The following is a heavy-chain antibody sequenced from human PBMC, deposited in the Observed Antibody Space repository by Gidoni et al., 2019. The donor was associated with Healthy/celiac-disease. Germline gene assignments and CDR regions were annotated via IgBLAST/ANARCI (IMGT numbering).Heavy chain of an antibody. CDR2: IKSKTDGGTT. J-gene: IGHJ6*02. V-gene: IGHV3-15*01. Sequence: EVQLVESGGGLVKPGGSLRLSCAASGFTFSNAWMSWVRQAPGQGLEWVGRIKSKTDGGTTDYAAPVKGRFTISRDDSKYTLYRQMNSLKTEDTAVYYCTTDRYGSGSYYNEDYYGMDVWGQGTTVTVS. CDR1: GFTFSNAW. CDR3: TTDRYGSGSYYNEDYYGMDV. D-gene: IGHD3-10*01.